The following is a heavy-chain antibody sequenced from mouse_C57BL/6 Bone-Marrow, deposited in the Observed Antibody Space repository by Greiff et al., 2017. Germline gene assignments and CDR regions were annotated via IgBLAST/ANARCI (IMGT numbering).Heavy chain of an antibody. D-gene: IGHD2-2*01. Sequence: EVMLVESGGGLVKPGGSLKLSCAASGFTFSSYAMSWVRQTPEKRLEWVATISDGGSYTYYPDNVKGRFTISRDTAKNNLYLQMSHLKSEDTAMYYCARRSTMVTTGGGFAYWGQGTLVTVAA. CDR1: GFTFSSYA. CDR2: ISDGGSYT. J-gene: IGHJ3*01. V-gene: IGHV5-4*03. CDR3: ARRSTMVTTGGGFAY.